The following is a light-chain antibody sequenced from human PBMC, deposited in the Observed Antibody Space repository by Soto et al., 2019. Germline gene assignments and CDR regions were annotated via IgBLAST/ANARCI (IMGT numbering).Light chain of an antibody. Sequence: DIQMTQSPSSVSASVGDRVTITCRASRNIKTSLAWYQQRPGKGPELLIYDASTLQSGVPSRISGSGSGTEFTLTISRLQPEDFATFFYQQINSFPPTFGGGTKVTI. CDR2: DAS. J-gene: IGKJ4*01. V-gene: IGKV1-12*01. CDR1: RNIKTS. CDR3: QQINSFPPT.